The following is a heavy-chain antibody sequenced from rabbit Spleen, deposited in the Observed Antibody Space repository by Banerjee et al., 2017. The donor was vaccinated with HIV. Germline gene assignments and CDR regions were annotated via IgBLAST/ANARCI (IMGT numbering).Heavy chain of an antibody. J-gene: IGHJ6*01. CDR3: ARDTGASFSTYGMDL. V-gene: IGHV1S40*01. CDR2: SAGCGSAFA. CDR1: GFSFSNNDY. D-gene: IGHD7-1*01. Sequence: QSLEESGGGLVQHEGSLTLTRTTSGFSFSNNDYMCWVRQAPGKGLEWIVCSAGCGSAFAYYANWAKGRFACSKASSTTVTLQMPSLTAADTATYFCARDTGASFSTYGMDLWGQGTLVTVS.